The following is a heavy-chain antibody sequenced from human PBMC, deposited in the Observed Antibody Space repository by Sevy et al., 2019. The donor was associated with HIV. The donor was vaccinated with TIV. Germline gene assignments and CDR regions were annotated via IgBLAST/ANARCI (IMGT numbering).Heavy chain of an antibody. Sequence: GGSLRLSCAASGFTFSKYSMSWVRQPPGKGLEWVSTLSFGCGEINYADSVKGRFTISRDNSKSSVYLQMNNLRPKDTAVYYCVRGGCTKPHDYWGQGTLVTVSS. CDR1: GFTFSKYS. J-gene: IGHJ4*02. CDR3: VRGGCTKPHDY. CDR2: LSFGCGEI. D-gene: IGHD2-8*01. V-gene: IGHV3-23*01.